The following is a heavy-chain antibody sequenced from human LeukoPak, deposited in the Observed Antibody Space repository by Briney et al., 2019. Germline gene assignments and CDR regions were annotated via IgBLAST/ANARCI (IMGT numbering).Heavy chain of an antibody. CDR2: INHSGST. Sequence: SGTLSLTCAVYGGSFSGYYWSWIRQPPGKGLEWIGEINHSGSTNYNPSLKSRVTISVDTSKNQFSLKLSSVTAADTAVYYCARERAARLLDYWGQGTLVTVSS. J-gene: IGHJ4*02. CDR3: ARERAARLLDY. CDR1: GGSFSGYY. V-gene: IGHV4-34*01. D-gene: IGHD6-6*01.